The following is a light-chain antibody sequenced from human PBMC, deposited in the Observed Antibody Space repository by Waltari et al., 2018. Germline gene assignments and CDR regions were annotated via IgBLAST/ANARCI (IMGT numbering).Light chain of an antibody. V-gene: IGKV1-39*01. J-gene: IGKJ5*01. CDR1: QSISMY. Sequence: DIQLTQSPSSLSASVGDRVTITCRASQSISMYLNWYQQEPGKAPKVLIYSASSLQTGVPSRFRGSGSGTDFTLTISSLQPEDFATYYCQQSYRAPITFGQGTRLDIK. CDR3: QQSYRAPIT. CDR2: SAS.